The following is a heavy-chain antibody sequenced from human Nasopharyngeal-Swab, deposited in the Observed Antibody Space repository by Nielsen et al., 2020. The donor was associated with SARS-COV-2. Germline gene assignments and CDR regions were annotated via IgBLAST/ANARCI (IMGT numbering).Heavy chain of an antibody. CDR1: GFTFTTYW. D-gene: IGHD5-12*01. CDR2: IYPADSDT. Sequence: GESLKISCKGSGFTFTTYWIGWVRQMPGKGLEWMGVIYPADSDTRYNPSFQGHATISADRSISTAYLQWSSLKASDTAMYFCAGNGSGYGGAFHVWGQGTMVTVSS. J-gene: IGHJ3*01. CDR3: AGNGSGYGGAFHV. V-gene: IGHV5-51*01.